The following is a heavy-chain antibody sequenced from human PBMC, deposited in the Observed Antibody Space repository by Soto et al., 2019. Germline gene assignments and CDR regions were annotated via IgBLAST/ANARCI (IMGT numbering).Heavy chain of an antibody. D-gene: IGHD3-22*01. CDR3: VKDIGSDYSSYYFFDY. V-gene: IGHV3-64D*06. CDR2: ISSNGGNT. Sequence: GGSLRLSCSASGFTFRNYAMHWVRQAPGKGLEYVSAISSNGGNTHYADSVKGRFAISRDNSKNTLYLQMSSLSAEDTAVYYCVKDIGSDYSSYYFFDYWGQGTLVTVSS. CDR1: GFTFRNYA. J-gene: IGHJ4*02.